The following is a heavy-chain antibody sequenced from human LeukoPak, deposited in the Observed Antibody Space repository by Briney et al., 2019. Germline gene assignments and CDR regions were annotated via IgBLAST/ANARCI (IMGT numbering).Heavy chain of an antibody. CDR1: GFTFSNYT. V-gene: IGHV3-30*01. CDR3: ASTYSRGWPKPFDY. J-gene: IGHJ4*02. CDR2: TSYDGSNI. D-gene: IGHD6-19*01. Sequence: PGGSLRLSCAASGFTFSNYTMHWVRQAPGKGLEWVAVTSYDGSNIYYADSVKGRFTISRDNSKNTLYLQMNSLRAGDTAVYYCASTYSRGWPKPFDYWGQGTLVTVSS.